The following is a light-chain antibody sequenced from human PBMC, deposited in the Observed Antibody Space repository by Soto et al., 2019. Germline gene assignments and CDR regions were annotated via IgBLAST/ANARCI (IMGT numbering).Light chain of an antibody. J-gene: IGKJ2*01. Sequence: EIVLTQSPGTLSLSLGERATLSCRASQSVSSSFLAWYQQKPGQGPRLLIYGASNRATGVPDRISGSGSEAEFVHIISRSEHDDFSVYYYQQYGGSPMYTFGQGTKLEIK. V-gene: IGKV3-20*01. CDR1: QSVSSSF. CDR3: QQYGGSPMYT. CDR2: GAS.